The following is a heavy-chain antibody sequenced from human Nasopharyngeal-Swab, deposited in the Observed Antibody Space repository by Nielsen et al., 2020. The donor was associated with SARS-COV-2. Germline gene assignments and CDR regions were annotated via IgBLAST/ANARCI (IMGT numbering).Heavy chain of an antibody. CDR3: ARYDDYYDSSGYAY. Sequence: GESLKISCAASGLTISSYAMSWVRQAPGKGLEWVSVISGSGGSTYYADSVKGRFTISRDNSKNTLYLQMNSLRAEDTAVYYCARYDDYYDSSGYAYWGQGTLVTVSS. D-gene: IGHD3-22*01. J-gene: IGHJ4*02. CDR1: GLTISSYA. CDR2: ISGSGGST. V-gene: IGHV3-23*01.